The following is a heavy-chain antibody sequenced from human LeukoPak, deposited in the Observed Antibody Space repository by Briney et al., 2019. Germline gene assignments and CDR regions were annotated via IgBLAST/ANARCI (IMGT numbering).Heavy chain of an antibody. J-gene: IGHJ3*02. CDR2: FDPEDGET. CDR1: GYTLTELS. CDR3: ATVKDFGYSGTRDAFDI. V-gene: IGHV1-24*01. Sequence: ASVKVSCKVSGYTLTELSMHWVRQAPGKGLEWMGGFDPEDGETIYAQKFQGRVTMTEDTSTDTACMELSSMRSEDTAVYYCATVKDFGYSGTRDAFDIWGQGAMVTVSS. D-gene: IGHD5-12*01.